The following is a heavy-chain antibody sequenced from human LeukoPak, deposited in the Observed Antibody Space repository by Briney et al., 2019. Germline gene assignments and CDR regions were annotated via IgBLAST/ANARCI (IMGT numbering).Heavy chain of an antibody. CDR2: ISSSSSTI. V-gene: IGHV3-48*01. CDR3: ARDSLYRGSFSTFDY. CDR1: GFTFSSYS. Sequence: GGSLRLSCAASGFTFSSYSMNWVRQAPGKGLEWVSYISSSSSTIYYADSVKGRFTISRDNAKNSLYLQMNSLKVEDTAVYYCARDSLYRGSFSTFDYWGQGTLVTVSS. J-gene: IGHJ4*02. D-gene: IGHD1-26*01.